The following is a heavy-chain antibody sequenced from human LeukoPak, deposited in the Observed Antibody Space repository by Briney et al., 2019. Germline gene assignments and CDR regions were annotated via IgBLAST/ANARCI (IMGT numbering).Heavy chain of an antibody. Sequence: PGGSLRLSCAASGFTFSGSAMHWVRQASGKGLEWVGRIRSKANSYATAYAASVKGRFTISRDDSKNTAYLQMNSLKTEDTAVYYYTRYVRLGELSLDYWGQGTLVTVSS. CDR1: GFTFSGSA. D-gene: IGHD3-16*02. V-gene: IGHV3-73*01. CDR2: IRSKANSYAT. J-gene: IGHJ4*02. CDR3: TRYVRLGELSLDY.